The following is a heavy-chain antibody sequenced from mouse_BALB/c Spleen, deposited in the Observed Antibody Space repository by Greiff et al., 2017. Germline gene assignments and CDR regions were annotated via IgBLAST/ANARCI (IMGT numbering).Heavy chain of an antibody. D-gene: IGHD2-3*01. V-gene: IGHV5-4*02. Sequence: EVQLQESGGGLVKPGGSLKLSCAASGFTFSDYYMYWVRQTPEKRLEWVATISDGGSYTYYPDSVKGRFTISRDNAKNNLYLQMSSLKSEDTAMYYCARDDGYPPWGAGTTVTVSS. CDR1: GFTFSDYY. CDR2: ISDGGSYT. CDR3: ARDDGYPP. J-gene: IGHJ1*01.